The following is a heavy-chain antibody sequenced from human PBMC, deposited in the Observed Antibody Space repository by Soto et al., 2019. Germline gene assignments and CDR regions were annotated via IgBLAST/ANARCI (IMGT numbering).Heavy chain of an antibody. CDR2: IYYSGST. J-gene: IGHJ3*02. Sequence: PSETLSLTCTVSGGSISSCYWSWIRQPPGKGLAWIGYIYYSGSTNYNPSLKSRVTISVDTSKNQFSLKLSSVTAADTAVYYCARVTRRYCSGGSCYPDDAFDIWGQGTMVTVSS. V-gene: IGHV4-59*01. CDR1: GGSISSCY. D-gene: IGHD2-15*01. CDR3: ARVTRRYCSGGSCYPDDAFDI.